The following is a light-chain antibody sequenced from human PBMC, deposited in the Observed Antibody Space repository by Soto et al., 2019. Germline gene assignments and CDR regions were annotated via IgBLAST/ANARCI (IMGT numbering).Light chain of an antibody. CDR1: QRIGGN. CDR3: QQYNHWPRT. V-gene: IGKV3-15*01. Sequence: EIVMTQSPATLSVSPGERATLSCRATQRIGGNLAWYQQKPGQAPRLLIFGASTRATGVPARFSGSGSGTKFTLTISSLQSEDFAFYYCQQYNHWPRTFGQGTKVDIK. J-gene: IGKJ2*01. CDR2: GAS.